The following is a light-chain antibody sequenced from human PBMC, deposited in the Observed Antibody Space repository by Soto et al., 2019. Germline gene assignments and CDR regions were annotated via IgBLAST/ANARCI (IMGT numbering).Light chain of an antibody. J-gene: IGKJ3*01. CDR2: ATS. CDR3: QQVHSFPLP. V-gene: IGKV1-9*01. CDR1: EEMTSY. Sequence: DVQVTQYPLYLCASVGDRVTITCWASEEMTSYVAWYQPQPEKAPKLLIFATSKLQTGVPSRFSGSGSGTEFTLTINSLQPEDFATYYCQQVHSFPLPSGPGTKVDIK.